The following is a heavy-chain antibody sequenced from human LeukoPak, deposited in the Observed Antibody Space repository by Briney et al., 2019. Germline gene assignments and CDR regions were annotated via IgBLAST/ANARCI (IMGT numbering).Heavy chain of an antibody. CDR3: ADSGSYSLY. CDR1: GFTFSSYA. D-gene: IGHD1-26*01. V-gene: IGHV3-23*01. CDR2: ISGTGLST. J-gene: IGHJ4*02. Sequence: GGSLRLSCAASGFTFSSYAMSWVRQAPGKGLECVSGISGTGLSTYYADSVKGRFTISRDNSKSTLYLQMNSLRAEDTAVYHCADSGSYSLYWGQGTLVTVSS.